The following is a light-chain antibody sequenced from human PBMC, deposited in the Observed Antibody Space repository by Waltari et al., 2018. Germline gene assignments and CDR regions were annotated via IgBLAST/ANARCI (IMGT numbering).Light chain of an antibody. J-gene: IGLJ2*01. CDR3: SSYTTSDTPI. CDR2: DVS. Sequence: QSALTQPASVSGSPGQSIPISCTGTSSDVGGFNFVSWYQQHPGKAPTIMLYDVSNRPSGVSYRFSGSKSGNTASLTISGLQAEDEADYYCSSYTTSDTPIFGGGTRLTVL. CDR1: SSDVGGFNF. V-gene: IGLV2-14*03.